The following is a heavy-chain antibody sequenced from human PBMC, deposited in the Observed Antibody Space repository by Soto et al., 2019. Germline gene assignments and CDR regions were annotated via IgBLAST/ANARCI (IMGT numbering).Heavy chain of an antibody. CDR2: ISYDGSNK. J-gene: IGHJ6*02. V-gene: IGHV3-30-3*01. CDR3: ASRSSGCYALPNYYYGMDV. D-gene: IGHD6-19*01. Sequence: QVQLVESGGGVVQPGRSLRLSCAASGFTFSSYAMHWVRQAPGKGLEWVAVISYDGSNKYYADSVKGRFTISRDNSKNTLYLQMNRLRAEDTAVYYCASRSSGCYALPNYYYGMDVLGQGTTVTVSS. CDR1: GFTFSSYA.